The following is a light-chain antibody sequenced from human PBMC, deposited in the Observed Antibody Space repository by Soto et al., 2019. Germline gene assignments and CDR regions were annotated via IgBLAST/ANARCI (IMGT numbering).Light chain of an antibody. CDR2: DTS. Sequence: EIVMTQSPATLSVSAGERAALSCRASQSVSSKLAWYRQRPGQAPRLVIYDTSTRATGIPDRFSGSGSATDFTLTISRLEPEDFAVYYCQQYGRSLPITFGQGTRLEIK. V-gene: IGKV3-20*01. CDR3: QQYGRSLPIT. CDR1: QSVSSK. J-gene: IGKJ5*01.